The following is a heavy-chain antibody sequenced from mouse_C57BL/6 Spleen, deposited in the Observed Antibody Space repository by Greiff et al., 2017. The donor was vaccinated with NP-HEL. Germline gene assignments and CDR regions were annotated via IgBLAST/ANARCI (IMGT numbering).Heavy chain of an antibody. CDR1: GYTFTSSW. CDR2: IDPSDSYT. V-gene: IGHV1-69*01. Sequence: VQLQQSGAELVMPGASVKLSCKASGYTFTSSWMHWVKQRPGQGLEWIGEIDPSDSYTNYNQKFKGKSTLTVDKSSSTAYMQLSSLTSEDSAVYYCARPSYYSKYFDYWGQGTTLTVSS. D-gene: IGHD2-5*01. CDR3: ARPSYYSKYFDY. J-gene: IGHJ2*01.